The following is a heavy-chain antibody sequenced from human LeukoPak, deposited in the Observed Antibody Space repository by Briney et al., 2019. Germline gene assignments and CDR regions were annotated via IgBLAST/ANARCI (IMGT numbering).Heavy chain of an antibody. Sequence: KSGGSLRLSCAASGFTFSSYSMNWVRQAPGKGLEWVSSISSSSSYIYYADSVKGRSTISRDNAKNSLYLQMNSLRAEDTAVYYCARVSGATSTFDSWGQGTLVTVSS. J-gene: IGHJ4*02. D-gene: IGHD1-26*01. CDR2: ISSSSSYI. V-gene: IGHV3-21*01. CDR3: ARVSGATSTFDS. CDR1: GFTFSSYS.